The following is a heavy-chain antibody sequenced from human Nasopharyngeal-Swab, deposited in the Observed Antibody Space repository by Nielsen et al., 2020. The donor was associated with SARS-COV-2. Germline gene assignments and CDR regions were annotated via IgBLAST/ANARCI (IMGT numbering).Heavy chain of an antibody. D-gene: IGHD6-13*01. Sequence: WIRQPPGKGLEWVANIKQDGSEKYYVDSVKGRFTISRDNAKNSLYLQMNSLRAEDTAVYYCASVHSSSWYFDYWGQGTLATVSS. CDR2: IKQDGSEK. CDR3: ASVHSSSWYFDY. V-gene: IGHV3-7*01. J-gene: IGHJ4*02.